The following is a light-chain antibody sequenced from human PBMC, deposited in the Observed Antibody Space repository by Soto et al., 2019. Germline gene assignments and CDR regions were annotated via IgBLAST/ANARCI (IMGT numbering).Light chain of an antibody. V-gene: IGLV2-14*01. CDR1: SSDVGGYNY. CDR2: EVS. Sequence: QSVLTQPASVSGSPGQSITISCTETSSDVGGYNYVSWYQHHPGKAPKLMIFEVSNRPSGVSNRISASKSGITASLTISGLQAEDEADYYCSSYSSSSTRVLFGGGTKLTVL. J-gene: IGLJ2*01. CDR3: SSYSSSSTRVL.